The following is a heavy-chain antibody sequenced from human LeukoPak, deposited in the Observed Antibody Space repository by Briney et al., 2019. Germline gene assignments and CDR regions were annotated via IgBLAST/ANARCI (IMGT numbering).Heavy chain of an antibody. CDR2: INPSGGYT. CDR3: ARGLHLRYYDRGGYFDY. J-gene: IGHJ4*02. Sequence: ASVKVSCKASGYTFTNYYMHWVRQAPGQGLEWMGLINPSGGYTNYAQKSQGRVTMTRDTSTSTVYMELSSLRSEDTAVYYCARGLHLRYYDRGGYFDYWGQGTLVTVSS. D-gene: IGHD3-22*01. CDR1: GYTFTNYY. V-gene: IGHV1-46*01.